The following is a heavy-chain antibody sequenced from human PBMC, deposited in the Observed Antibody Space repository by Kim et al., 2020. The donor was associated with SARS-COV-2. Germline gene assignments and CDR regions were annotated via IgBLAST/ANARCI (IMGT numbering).Heavy chain of an antibody. CDR2: VSSDESNK. Sequence: GGSLRLSCVASGFTFSNYAMHWVRQAPGKGLEWVALVSSDESNKFYLDSVKGRFSISKYNTTKTLLMQRSGLSADDTSFFFCAVGSGPTRGRYAVVVW. V-gene: IGHV3-30*04. CDR3: AVGSGPTRGRYAVVV. J-gene: IGHJ6*01. D-gene: IGHD2-15*01. CDR1: GFTFSNYA.